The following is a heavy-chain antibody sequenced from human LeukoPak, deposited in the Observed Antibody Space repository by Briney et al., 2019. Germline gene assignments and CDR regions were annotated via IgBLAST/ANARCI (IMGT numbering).Heavy chain of an antibody. V-gene: IGHV3-23*01. CDR1: GFIFNTNG. D-gene: IGHD3-16*01. Sequence: GGSLRLSCAISGFIFNTNGMNWVRQSPGKGLEWLATIAGGDESTYYADSVKGRFTLSSDSSRNTVYFQLNNLRVEDTAIYYCAKASWVSSTDAVRWGQGTLVTVSS. J-gene: IGHJ4*02. CDR3: AKASWVSSTDAVR. CDR2: IAGGDEST.